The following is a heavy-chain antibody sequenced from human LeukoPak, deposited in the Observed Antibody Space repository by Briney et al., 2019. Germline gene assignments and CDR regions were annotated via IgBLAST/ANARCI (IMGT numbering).Heavy chain of an antibody. Sequence: GGSLRLSCAASGFTFSSYSMNWVRQAPGKGLEWVSSISSSSSYIYYADSVKGRFTISRDNAKNSLYLQMNSLRAEDTAVYYCARDYHDFWSGSRYFDLWGRGTLVTVSS. D-gene: IGHD3-3*01. CDR1: GFTFSSYS. CDR2: ISSSSSYI. J-gene: IGHJ2*01. V-gene: IGHV3-21*01. CDR3: ARDYHDFWSGSRYFDL.